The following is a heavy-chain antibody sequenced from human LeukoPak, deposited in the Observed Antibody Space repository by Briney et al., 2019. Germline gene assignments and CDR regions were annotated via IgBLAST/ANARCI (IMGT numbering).Heavy chain of an antibody. CDR3: ARRGRITIIVVVIDGAFDI. CDR2: ISGXGGST. Sequence: XXQAPXXXXXGVSAISGXGGSTYYADSVKRRFTISRDNSKNTLYLQMNSLRAEDTAVYYCARRGRITIIVVVIDGAFDIWGQGTMVTVSS. V-gene: IGHV3-23*01. J-gene: IGHJ3*02. D-gene: IGHD3-22*01.